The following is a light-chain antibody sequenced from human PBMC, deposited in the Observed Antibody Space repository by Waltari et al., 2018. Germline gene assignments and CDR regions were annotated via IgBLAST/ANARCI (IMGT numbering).Light chain of an antibody. CDR1: SSDVGSYNL. CDR3: CSYAGANTYV. CDR2: EVS. Sequence: QSALTQPPSVSGSPGQSTTASCTGTSSDVGSYNLVPWYQHHQPKAPKLMIYEVSKRPSGVSNRFSGSNSGNTASLTISGLQPEDEADYYCCSYAGANTYVFGSGTKVTVL. V-gene: IGLV2-23*02. J-gene: IGLJ1*01.